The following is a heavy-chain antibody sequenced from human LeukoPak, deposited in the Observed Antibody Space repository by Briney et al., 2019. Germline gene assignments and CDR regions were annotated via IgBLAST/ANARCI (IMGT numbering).Heavy chain of an antibody. Sequence: SETLSLTCAVYGGSFSGYYWSWIRQPPGKGLEWIGEINHSGSTNYNPSLKSRVTISVDTSKNQFSLKLSSMTAADTAVYYCARTFIGYCSSTSCYRGWFDPWGQGTLVTGSS. CDR1: GGSFSGYY. J-gene: IGHJ5*02. CDR3: ARTFIGYCSSTSCYRGWFDP. CDR2: INHSGST. V-gene: IGHV4-34*01. D-gene: IGHD2-2*01.